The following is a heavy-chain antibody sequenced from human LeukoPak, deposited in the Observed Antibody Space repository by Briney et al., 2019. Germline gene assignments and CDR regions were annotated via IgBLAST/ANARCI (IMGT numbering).Heavy chain of an antibody. CDR2: INHSGST. Sequence: SETLSLTCAVYGGSFSGYYWSWIRQPPGKGLEWIGEINHSGSTNYNPSLKSRVTVSVDTSKNQFSLKLSSVTAADTAVYYCARGQWLVPGHYYGMDVWGQGTTVTVSS. CDR1: GGSFSGYY. D-gene: IGHD6-19*01. CDR3: ARGQWLVPGHYYGMDV. V-gene: IGHV4-34*01. J-gene: IGHJ6*02.